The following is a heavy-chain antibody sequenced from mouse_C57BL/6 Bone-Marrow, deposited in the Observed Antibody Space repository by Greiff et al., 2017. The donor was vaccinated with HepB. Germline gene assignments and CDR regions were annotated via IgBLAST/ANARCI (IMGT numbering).Heavy chain of an antibody. J-gene: IGHJ1*03. Sequence: VKVVESGAELARPGASVKLSCKASGYTFTSYGISWVKQSTGQGLEWIGEIYPRSGNTYYNEKFKGKATLTADKSSSTAYMELRSLTSEDSAVYFCARSGYYGSSPYWYFDVWGTGTTVTVSS. CDR1: GYTFTSYG. V-gene: IGHV1-81*01. CDR3: ARSGYYGSSPYWYFDV. D-gene: IGHD1-1*01. CDR2: IYPRSGNT.